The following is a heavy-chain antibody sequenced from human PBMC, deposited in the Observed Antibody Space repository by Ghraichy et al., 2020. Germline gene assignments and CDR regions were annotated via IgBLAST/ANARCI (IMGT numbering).Heavy chain of an antibody. CDR3: ARDIAPTVGVFDY. D-gene: IGHD4-23*01. Sequence: LSLTCTVSGGSISSGGYYWSWIRQHPGKGLEWIGYIYYSGSTYYNPSLKSRVTISVDTSKNQFSLKLSSVTAADTAVYYCARDIAPTVGVFDYWGQGTLVTVSS. CDR1: GGSISSGGYY. V-gene: IGHV4-31*03. J-gene: IGHJ4*02. CDR2: IYYSGST.